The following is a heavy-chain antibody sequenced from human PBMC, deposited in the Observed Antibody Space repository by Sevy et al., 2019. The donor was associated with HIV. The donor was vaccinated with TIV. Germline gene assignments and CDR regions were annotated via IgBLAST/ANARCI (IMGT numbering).Heavy chain of an antibody. CDR2: IRSKAYGGTT. CDR1: GFTFGDYA. CDR3: TRDMPVVVAATDYYYGMDV. Sequence: GGSLRLSCTASGFTFGDYAMSCFRQAPGKGLEWVGFIRSKAYGGTTEYAASVKGRFTISRDDSKSIAYLQMNSLKTEDTAVYYCTRDMPVVVAATDYYYGMDVWGQGTTVTVSS. V-gene: IGHV3-49*03. J-gene: IGHJ6*02. D-gene: IGHD2-15*01.